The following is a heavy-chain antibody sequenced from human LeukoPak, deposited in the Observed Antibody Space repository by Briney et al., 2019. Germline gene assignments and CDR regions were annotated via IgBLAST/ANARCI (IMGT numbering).Heavy chain of an antibody. CDR2: ISGSGGST. V-gene: IGHV3-23*01. CDR3: TRNSGWYGLS. J-gene: IGHJ1*01. D-gene: IGHD6-19*01. Sequence: GGSLRLSCAASGFTFNTYGMSWVRQAPGKGLEWVSAISGSGGSTYYADSVKGRFTISRDNSKNTLYLQVNSLRGEDTAVYYCTRNSGWYGLSWGQGTLVTVSS. CDR1: GFTFNTYG.